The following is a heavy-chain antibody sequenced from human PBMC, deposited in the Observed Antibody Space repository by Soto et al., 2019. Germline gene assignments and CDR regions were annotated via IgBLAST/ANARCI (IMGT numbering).Heavy chain of an antibody. CDR2: IFHSGSP. V-gene: IGHV4-30-2*01. D-gene: IGHD4-17*01. CDR3: ARDLHDYGDWYFDL. J-gene: IGHJ2*01. CDR1: GGSISSGNDS. Sequence: QLRLQESGSGLVKPSQTLSLTCAVSGGSISSGNDSWSWIRQPPGKGLEWIGYIFHSGSPYYNPSLKSRVTISVDRSKNQFSLRLSSVTAADTAVYYCARDLHDYGDWYFDLWGRCTLVTVSS.